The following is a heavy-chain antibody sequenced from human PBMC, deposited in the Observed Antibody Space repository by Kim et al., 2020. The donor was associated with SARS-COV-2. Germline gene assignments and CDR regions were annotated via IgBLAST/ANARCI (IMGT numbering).Heavy chain of an antibody. J-gene: IGHJ6*02. V-gene: IGHV3-21*01. D-gene: IGHD6-13*01. Sequence: ADAGKCRVTIARDNAKNSLYLQMNSLRAEDTAVYYCAAAATHYYYYGMDVWGQGTTVTVSS. CDR3: AAAATHYYYYGMDV.